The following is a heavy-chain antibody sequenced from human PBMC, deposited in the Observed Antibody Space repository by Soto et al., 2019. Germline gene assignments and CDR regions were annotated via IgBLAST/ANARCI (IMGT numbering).Heavy chain of an antibody. CDR1: GGTFSSYA. CDR2: IIPVFPTP. Sequence: QVQLVQSGPEVKTPGSSVKVSCKASGGTFSSYAVSWVRQAPGQGIEWLGGIIPVFPTPNYAHKFQGRLTITADRPTSTTYMELSSLTSEDTAVYYCEGITTIIADNRVYYYGVDVWGQGTTVTVSS. V-gene: IGHV1-69*06. D-gene: IGHD2-15*01. CDR3: EGITTIIADNRVYYYGVDV. J-gene: IGHJ6*02.